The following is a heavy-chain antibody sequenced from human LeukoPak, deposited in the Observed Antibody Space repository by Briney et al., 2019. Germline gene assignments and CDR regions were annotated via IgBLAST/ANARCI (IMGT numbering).Heavy chain of an antibody. CDR3: AKEALLWFGELLLYFDY. V-gene: IGHV3-23*01. Sequence: GGSLRLSCAASGFTFSSDAMTWVRQAPGKGLEWVSSIEGSGGFTYYADSVKGRFTISRDNSKNTLYLQMNSLRAEDTAVYYCAKEALLWFGELLLYFDYWGQGTLVTVSS. CDR1: GFTFSSDA. D-gene: IGHD3-10*01. J-gene: IGHJ4*02. CDR2: IEGSGGFT.